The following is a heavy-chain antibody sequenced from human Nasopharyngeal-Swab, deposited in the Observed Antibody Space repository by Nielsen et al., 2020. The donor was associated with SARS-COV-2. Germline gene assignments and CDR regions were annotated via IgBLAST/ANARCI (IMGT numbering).Heavy chain of an antibody. Sequence: GGSLRLSCADSGFTFSTYWMSWVRQAPGKGLEWVANIREDGSEKYYVDSVKGRFTISRDNAKNSLYLQMNNLRAEDTAVYYCARVAVARHHDYWGQGTLVTVSS. J-gene: IGHJ4*02. CDR1: GFTFSTYW. CDR3: ARVAVARHHDY. CDR2: IREDGSEK. V-gene: IGHV3-7*01. D-gene: IGHD1-1*01.